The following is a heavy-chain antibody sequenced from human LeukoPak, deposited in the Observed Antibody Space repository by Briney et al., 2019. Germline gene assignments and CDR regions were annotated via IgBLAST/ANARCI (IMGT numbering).Heavy chain of an antibody. Sequence: SMKVSCKASGGTFSSYAISWVRQAPGQGLEWMGRIIPIFGTANYAQKFQGRVTITTDESTSTAYMELSSLRSEDTAVYYCARDYYGSGAIDYWGQGTLVTVSS. J-gene: IGHJ4*02. CDR2: IIPIFGTA. V-gene: IGHV1-69*05. CDR1: GGTFSSYA. D-gene: IGHD3-10*01. CDR3: ARDYYGSGAIDY.